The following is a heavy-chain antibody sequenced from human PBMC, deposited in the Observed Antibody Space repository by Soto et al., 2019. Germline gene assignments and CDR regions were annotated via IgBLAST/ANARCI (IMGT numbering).Heavy chain of an antibody. Sequence: SETLSLTCTVSGGSISSSSYYWGWIRQPPGKGLEWIGSIYYSGSTYYNPSLKSRVTISVDTSKNQFSLKLSSVTAADTAVYYCARHGGRITIFGVVIPYFDYRGQGTLVTVSS. J-gene: IGHJ4*02. V-gene: IGHV4-39*01. D-gene: IGHD3-3*01. CDR2: IYYSGST. CDR3: ARHGGRITIFGVVIPYFDY. CDR1: GGSISSSSYY.